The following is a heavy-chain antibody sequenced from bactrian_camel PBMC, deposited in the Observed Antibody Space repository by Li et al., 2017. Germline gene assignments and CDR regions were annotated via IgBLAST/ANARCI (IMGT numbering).Heavy chain of an antibody. CDR1: GFEFTKYT. CDR3: AADGGVSDYVTRPFAY. D-gene: IGHD4*01. Sequence: VQLVESGGGLVQPGGSLRLSCASSGFEFTKYTMTWVRQAPGKEREVVAAIDSDGIASCADSVKGRFTVSQDSAKNTVYLEMNRLKPGDTAVYYCAADGGVSDYVTRPFAYWGQGTQVTVS. CDR2: IDSDGIA. V-gene: IGHV3S53*01. J-gene: IGHJ6*01.